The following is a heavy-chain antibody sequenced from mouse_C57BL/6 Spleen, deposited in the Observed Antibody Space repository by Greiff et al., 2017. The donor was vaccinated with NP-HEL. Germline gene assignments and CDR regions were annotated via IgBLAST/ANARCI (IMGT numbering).Heavy chain of an antibody. J-gene: IGHJ4*01. CDR1: GFSLTSYG. CDR3: AREGSGYYAMDY. CDR2: IWSGGST. Sequence: QVQLKESGPGLVQPSQSLSITCTVSGFSLTSYGVHWVRQSPGKGLEWLGVIWSGGSTDYNAAFISRLSISKDNSKSQVFFKMNSLQADDTAIYYCAREGSGYYAMDYWGQGTSVTVSS. D-gene: IGHD3-1*01. V-gene: IGHV2-2*01.